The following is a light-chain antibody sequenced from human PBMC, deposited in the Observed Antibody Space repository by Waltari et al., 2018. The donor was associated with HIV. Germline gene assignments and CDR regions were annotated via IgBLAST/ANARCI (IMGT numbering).Light chain of an antibody. V-gene: IGLV2-11*01. J-gene: IGLJ1*01. CDR2: DVT. CDR1: SSEVGGYNY. Sequence: QSALTQPRSVSGSPGQSVTISCTGTSSEVGGYNYVSWYPQHPGKSPKLMIYDVTQRPAGVPDGFSGSKSGNTASLTISWLQAEDEADYYCCSYAGSYTYVFGTGTKVTVL. CDR3: CSYAGSYTYV.